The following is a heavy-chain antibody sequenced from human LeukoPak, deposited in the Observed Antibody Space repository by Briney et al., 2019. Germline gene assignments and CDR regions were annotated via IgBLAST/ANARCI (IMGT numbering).Heavy chain of an antibody. J-gene: IGHJ4*02. CDR3: AKDRSAVTTLWY. Sequence: GGSLRLSCAASGFTFSSYAMSWVRQAPGKRLEWVSAISVSGDSTYYADSVKGRFSISRDNSKNTLYLQMNSLRAEDTAVYYCAKDRSAVTTLWYWGQGTLVTVSS. CDR2: ISVSGDST. D-gene: IGHD4-17*01. V-gene: IGHV3-23*01. CDR1: GFTFSSYA.